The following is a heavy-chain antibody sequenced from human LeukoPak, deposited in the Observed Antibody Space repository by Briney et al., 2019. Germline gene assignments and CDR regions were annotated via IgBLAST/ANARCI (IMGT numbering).Heavy chain of an antibody. Sequence: ASVKVSCKVSGYTLTELSMHWVRQAPGKGLEWMGGFDPEDDETIYAQKFQGRVTMTEDTSTDTAYMELSSLRSEDTAVYYCATADSSSWYASLPYYYYGMDVWGQGTTVTVSS. CDR2: FDPEDDET. J-gene: IGHJ6*02. CDR3: ATADSSSWYASLPYYYYGMDV. V-gene: IGHV1-24*01. CDR1: GYTLTELS. D-gene: IGHD6-13*01.